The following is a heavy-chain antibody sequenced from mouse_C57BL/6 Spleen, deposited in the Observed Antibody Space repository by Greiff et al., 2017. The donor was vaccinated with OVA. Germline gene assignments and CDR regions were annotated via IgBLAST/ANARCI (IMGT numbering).Heavy chain of an antibody. Sequence: EVKLQESGPELVKPGASVKMSCKASGYTLTDYNMHWVKQSHGKSLEWIGYINPNNGGTSYNQKFKGKATLTVNKSSSTAYMELRSLTSEDSAVYYCAKGTGSFDYWGQGTTLTVSS. CDR2: INPNNGGT. CDR1: GYTLTDYN. J-gene: IGHJ2*01. V-gene: IGHV1-22*01. D-gene: IGHD4-1*01. CDR3: AKGTGSFDY.